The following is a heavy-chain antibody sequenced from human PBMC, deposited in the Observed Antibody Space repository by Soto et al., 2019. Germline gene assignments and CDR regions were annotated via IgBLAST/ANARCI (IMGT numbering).Heavy chain of an antibody. V-gene: IGHV3-23*01. Sequence: PGGSLRLSCAASGFTFSSYAMSWVRQAPGKGLEWVSAISGSGGSTYYADSVKGRFTISRGNSKNTLYLQMNSLRAEDTAVYYCAKAGYYGSGSQSFDYWGQGTLVTVSS. CDR2: ISGSGGST. J-gene: IGHJ4*02. CDR1: GFTFSSYA. CDR3: AKAGYYGSGSQSFDY. D-gene: IGHD3-10*01.